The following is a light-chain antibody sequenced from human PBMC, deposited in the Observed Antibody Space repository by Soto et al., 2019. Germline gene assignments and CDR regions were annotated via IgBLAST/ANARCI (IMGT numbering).Light chain of an antibody. CDR2: GAS. V-gene: IGKV3-15*01. Sequence: EIVMTQSPATLSVSPGERATLSCRASQSVSSNLAWYQQKPGQAPRLLIYGASTRSTGIPARFSGSGSGTEFTLSICSLQDEDFAVYYCQQYKNLWTFGQGTKVEIK. CDR1: QSVSSN. CDR3: QQYKNLWT. J-gene: IGKJ1*01.